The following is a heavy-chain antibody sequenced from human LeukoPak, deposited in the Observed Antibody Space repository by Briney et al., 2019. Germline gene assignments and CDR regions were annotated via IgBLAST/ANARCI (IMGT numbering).Heavy chain of an antibody. CDR1: GYTFTSYA. D-gene: IGHD3-3*01. V-gene: IGHV1-3*01. J-gene: IGHJ6*02. CDR3: ARDRTIFGVVPTSMDV. Sequence: ASVKVSCKASGYTFTSYAIQWVRQAPGQRLEWMGWINAGNGNTKYPQKFQGRVTITRDTSASTAYMELSSLRSEDTAVYYCARDRTIFGVVPTSMDVWGQGTTVTVSS. CDR2: INAGNGNT.